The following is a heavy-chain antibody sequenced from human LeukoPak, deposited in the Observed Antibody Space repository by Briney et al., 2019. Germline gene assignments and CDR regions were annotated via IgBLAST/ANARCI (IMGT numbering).Heavy chain of an antibody. Sequence: SETLSLTCAVYGGSFSGYYWSWIRQPPGKGLEWIGEINHSGSTNYSPSLKSRVTISVDTSKNQFSLKLSSVTAADTAVYYCARDSVLMVYARYYYYMDVWGKGTTVTVSS. D-gene: IGHD2-8*01. CDR3: ARDSVLMVYARYYYYMDV. CDR2: INHSGST. CDR1: GGSFSGYY. J-gene: IGHJ6*03. V-gene: IGHV4-34*01.